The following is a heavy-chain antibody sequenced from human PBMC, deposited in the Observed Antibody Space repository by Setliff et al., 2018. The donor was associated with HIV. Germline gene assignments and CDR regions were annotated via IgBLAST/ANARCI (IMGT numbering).Heavy chain of an antibody. CDR1: GFTFDYYA. Sequence: GGSLRLSCAGSGFTFDYYAMAWVRQAPGKGLEWVSSVSGNGYTTFYANSVRGRFTVSRDNAKNSLYLQTSSLRAEDTAVYYCARVVAGSWGQGTLVTVSS. D-gene: IGHD6-19*01. CDR3: ARVVAGS. CDR2: VSGNGYTT. V-gene: IGHV3-23*01. J-gene: IGHJ5*02.